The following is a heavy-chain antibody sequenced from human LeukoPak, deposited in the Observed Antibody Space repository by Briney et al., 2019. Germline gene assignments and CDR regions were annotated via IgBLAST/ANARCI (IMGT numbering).Heavy chain of an antibody. D-gene: IGHD3-10*01. J-gene: IGHJ4*02. Sequence: SVKVSCKASGGTFSSYAISWVRQAPGQGLEWMGRIIPILGIANYAQKFQGRVTITADKSTGTAYMELSSLRSEDTAVYYCASPLGFGELSPYYFDYWGQGTLVTDSS. CDR3: ASPLGFGELSPYYFDY. CDR2: IIPILGIA. CDR1: GGTFSSYA. V-gene: IGHV1-69*04.